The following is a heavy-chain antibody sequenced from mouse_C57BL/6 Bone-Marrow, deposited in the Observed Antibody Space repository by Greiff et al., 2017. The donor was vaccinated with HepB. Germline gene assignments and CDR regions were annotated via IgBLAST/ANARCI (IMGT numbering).Heavy chain of an antibody. V-gene: IGHV1-22*01. Sequence: EVQLQQSGPELVKPGASVKMSCKASGYTFTDYNMHWVKQSHGKSLEWIGYINPNNGGTSYNQKFKGKATLTVNKSSSTAYMELRSLTSEDSAVYYCASPYYDYVYFDYWGQGTTLTVSS. CDR2: INPNNGGT. D-gene: IGHD2-4*01. CDR1: GYTFTDYN. J-gene: IGHJ2*01. CDR3: ASPYYDYVYFDY.